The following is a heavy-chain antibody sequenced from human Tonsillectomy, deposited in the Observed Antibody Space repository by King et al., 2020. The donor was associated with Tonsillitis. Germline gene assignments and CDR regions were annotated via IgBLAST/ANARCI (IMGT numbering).Heavy chain of an antibody. V-gene: IGHV3-33*01. J-gene: IGHJ3*02. CDR3: ARVDFWYPFDI. Sequence: VQLVESGGGVVQPGRSLRLSCAASGFTFSTSGMHWVRQAPGKGREWVAVIWYYGKNEYYTDSVKGRFTISRDNSKNTVYLQMNSLTVEDTAVYYCARVDFWYPFDIWGRGTMVSVPS. CDR1: GFTFSTSG. D-gene: IGHD3/OR15-3a*01. CDR2: IWYYGKNE.